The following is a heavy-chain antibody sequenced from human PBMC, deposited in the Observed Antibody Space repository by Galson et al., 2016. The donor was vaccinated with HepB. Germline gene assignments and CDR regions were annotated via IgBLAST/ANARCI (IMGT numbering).Heavy chain of an antibody. CDR1: GFTFSSYA. J-gene: IGHJ2*01. Sequence: SLRLSCAASGFTFSSYAMHWVRQAPGKGLEWVAVISYDGSNEYYADSMKGRFTISRDNSKNTLYLQMNSLRAEDTAVYYCVKARGDDWYFDLWGRGPLVTVSS. CDR3: VKARGDDWYFDL. CDR2: ISYDGSNE. D-gene: IGHD3-16*01. V-gene: IGHV3-30*18.